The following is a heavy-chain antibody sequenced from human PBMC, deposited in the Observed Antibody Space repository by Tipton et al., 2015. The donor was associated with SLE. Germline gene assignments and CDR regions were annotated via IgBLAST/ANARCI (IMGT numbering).Heavy chain of an antibody. D-gene: IGHD3-22*01. V-gene: IGHV3-33*01. J-gene: IGHJ6*02. CDR2: IWYDGTYK. Sequence: SLRLSCAASGFTFSSYAMHWVRQAPGKGLEWVAIIWYDGTYKYYSDSVKGRFTISGDNSKNTLYLQMNSLRAEDTAVYYCARTAGLSYYDSTGYYRYYSMDVWGQGTTVTVSS. CDR1: GFTFSSYA. CDR3: ARTAGLSYYDSTGYYRYYSMDV.